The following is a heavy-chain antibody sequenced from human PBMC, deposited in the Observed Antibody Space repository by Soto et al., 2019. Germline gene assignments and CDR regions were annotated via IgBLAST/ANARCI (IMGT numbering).Heavy chain of an antibody. J-gene: IGHJ4*02. CDR3: ARDKDYMLDY. D-gene: IGHD4-4*01. CDR1: GYTFTRNG. CDR2: ISTNSGNT. V-gene: IGHV1-18*01. Sequence: QVQLVQSGAEVKELGASVKVSCKPSGYTFTRNGISWVRQAPGQGLEWVGWISTNSGNTDYAQKVQGRVTLTTDTSTNTAYLELRSLRSDDTAVYYCARDKDYMLDYWGQGTLVTVSS.